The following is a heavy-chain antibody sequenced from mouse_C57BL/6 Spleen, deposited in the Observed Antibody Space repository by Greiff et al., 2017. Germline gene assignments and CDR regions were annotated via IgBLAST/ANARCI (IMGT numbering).Heavy chain of an antibody. CDR3: AKTLLLAGFAY. CDR1: GYAFTNYL. V-gene: IGHV1-54*01. CDR2: INPGSGGT. Sequence: QVQLKESGAELVRPGTSVKVSCKASGYAFTNYLIEWVKQRPGQGLEWIGVINPGSGGTNYNEKFKGKATLTADKSSSTAYMQLSSLTSEDSAVYFCAKTLLLAGFAYWGQGTLVTVSA. D-gene: IGHD2-1*01. J-gene: IGHJ3*01.